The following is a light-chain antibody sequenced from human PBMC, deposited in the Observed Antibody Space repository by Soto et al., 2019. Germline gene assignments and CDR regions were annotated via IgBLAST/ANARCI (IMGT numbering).Light chain of an antibody. V-gene: IGKV3-20*01. CDR2: GAS. Sequence: IVLTQSPGTLSLSPGESATLSCRASQSFSITYLAWYQQKPGQPPRLVVSGASSRATGVPDRFSVSGSGRHFTLTITRLEPEDFAVYYCQKYGSSPPYIFGQGTKLEIK. J-gene: IGKJ2*01. CDR3: QKYGSSPPYI. CDR1: QSFSITY.